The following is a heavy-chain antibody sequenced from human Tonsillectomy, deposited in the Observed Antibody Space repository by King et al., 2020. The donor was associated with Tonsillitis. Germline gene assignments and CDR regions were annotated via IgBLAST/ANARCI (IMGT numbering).Heavy chain of an antibody. Sequence: VQLVESGGGVVQPGRSLRLSCTASGFTFTTFGMHWVRQAPGKGLEWVAVISYDGSNKYYADSVKGRFTISRDNSKNTLFLQMNSLRAEDTTVYYCAKAGEIYCSNTRCFGWARVAGMDVWGQGTTVTVSS. J-gene: IGHJ6*02. CDR2: ISYDGSNK. CDR3: AKAGEIYCSNTRCFGWARVAGMDV. CDR1: GFTFTTFG. D-gene: IGHD2-2*01. V-gene: IGHV3-30*18.